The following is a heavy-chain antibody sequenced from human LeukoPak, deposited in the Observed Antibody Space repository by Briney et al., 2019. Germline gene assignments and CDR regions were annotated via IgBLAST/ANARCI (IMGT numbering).Heavy chain of an antibody. V-gene: IGHV4-4*07. Sequence: KPSETLSLTCTVSGGSISSYYWSWIRQPAGKGLEWIGRIYTSGSTNYNPSLKSRVTISVDTSKNQFSLKLTSVTAADTAVYYCARDRHLISDILTGYYRTEYYYYMDVWGKGTTVTISS. J-gene: IGHJ6*03. D-gene: IGHD3-9*01. CDR3: ARDRHLISDILTGYYRTEYYYYMDV. CDR1: GGSISSYY. CDR2: IYTSGST.